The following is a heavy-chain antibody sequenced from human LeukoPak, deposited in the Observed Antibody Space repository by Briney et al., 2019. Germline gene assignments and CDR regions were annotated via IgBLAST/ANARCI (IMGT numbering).Heavy chain of an antibody. D-gene: IGHD1-26*01. V-gene: IGHV4-59*12. CDR1: GGSISSYY. CDR2: IYYKGSS. CDR3: AKDSQLLQYVAYYYYGMDV. Sequence: SETVSLTCTVSGGSISSYYWSWIRQPPGKGLEWIGYIYYKGSSNYNPSLKSRVAISVDTSKNQFSLKLSSVTAADTAVYYCAKDSQLLQYVAYYYYGMDVWGQGTTVTVPS. J-gene: IGHJ6*02.